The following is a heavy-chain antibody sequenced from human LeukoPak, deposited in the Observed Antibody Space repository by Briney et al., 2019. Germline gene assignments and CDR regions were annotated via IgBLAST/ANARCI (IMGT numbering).Heavy chain of an antibody. Sequence: GSSVKVSCKASGGTFSSYAISWVRQAPGQGLEWMGGIIPIFGTANYAQKFQGRVTITADESTSTAYMELSSLRSEDTAVYYCARVLQQWLEGDDAFDIWGQGTMVTVSS. CDR1: GGTFSSYA. J-gene: IGHJ3*02. V-gene: IGHV1-69*01. CDR3: ARVLQQWLEGDDAFDI. D-gene: IGHD6-19*01. CDR2: IIPIFGTA.